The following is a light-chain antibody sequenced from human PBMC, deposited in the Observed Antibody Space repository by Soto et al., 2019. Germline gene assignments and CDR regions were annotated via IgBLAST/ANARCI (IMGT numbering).Light chain of an antibody. CDR3: QQYNNWPRGT. CDR1: QSLGGN. J-gene: IGKJ1*01. V-gene: IGKV3-15*01. Sequence: EIVLTQSPDTLSLSPGERATLSCRASQSLGGNFLAWYQEKPGQAPRLLIYGASTRATGIPARFSGSGSGTEFTLTISSLQSEDFAVYYCQQYNNWPRGTFGQGTKVDIK. CDR2: GAS.